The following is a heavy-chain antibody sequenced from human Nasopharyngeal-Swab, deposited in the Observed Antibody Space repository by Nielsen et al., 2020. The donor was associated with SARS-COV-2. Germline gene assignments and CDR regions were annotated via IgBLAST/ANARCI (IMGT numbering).Heavy chain of an antibody. CDR3: ARGRGSSPSRVYYYYMDV. Sequence: WIRGPPGKGLEWIGEINHSGSTNYNPSLKRRVTISVDTSKNQFSLKLSSVTAADTAVYYCARGRGSSPSRVYYYYMDVWGKGTTVTVSS. V-gene: IGHV4-34*01. CDR2: INHSGST. J-gene: IGHJ6*03. D-gene: IGHD6-6*01.